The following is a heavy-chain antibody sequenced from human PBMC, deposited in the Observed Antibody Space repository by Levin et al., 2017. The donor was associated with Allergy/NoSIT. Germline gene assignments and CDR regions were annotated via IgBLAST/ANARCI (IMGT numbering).Heavy chain of an antibody. Sequence: ASVKVSCKASGGTFSSYAISWVRQAPGQGLEWMGGIIPIFGTANYAQKFQGRVTITADESTSTAYMELSSLRSEDTAVYYCARGRIAARRYYYYGMDVWGQGTTVTVSS. V-gene: IGHV1-69*13. J-gene: IGHJ6*02. D-gene: IGHD6-6*01. CDR3: ARGRIAARRYYYYGMDV. CDR1: GGTFSSYA. CDR2: IIPIFGTA.